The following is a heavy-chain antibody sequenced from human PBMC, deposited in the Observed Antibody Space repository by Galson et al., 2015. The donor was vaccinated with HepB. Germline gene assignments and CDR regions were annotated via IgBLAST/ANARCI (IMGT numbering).Heavy chain of an antibody. V-gene: IGHV3-21*04. Sequence: SLRLSCAASGFTFSSYSMNWVRQAPGKGLEWVSSISSSSSYIYYADSVKGRFTISRDNAKNSLYLQMNSLRAEDTAVYYCARDATYYDFWSGWGQRDWKRYYYYGMDVWGQGTTVTVSS. J-gene: IGHJ6*02. CDR3: ARDATYYDFWSGWGQRDWKRYYYYGMDV. CDR2: ISSSSSYI. CDR1: GFTFSSYS. D-gene: IGHD3-3*01.